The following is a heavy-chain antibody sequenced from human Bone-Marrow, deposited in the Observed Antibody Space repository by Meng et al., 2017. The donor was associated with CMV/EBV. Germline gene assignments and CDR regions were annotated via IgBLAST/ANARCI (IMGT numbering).Heavy chain of an antibody. CDR2: INHSGST. CDR3: ARVRAPHDAFDI. CDR1: GGSFSGYY. J-gene: IGHJ3*02. Sequence: SETLSLTCAVYGGSFSGYYWSWIRQPPGKGLEWIGEINHSGSTNYNPSLKSRVTISVDTSKNQFSLQLNSVTPEDTAVYYCARVRAPHDAFDIWGQGTMVTVSS. V-gene: IGHV4-34*01.